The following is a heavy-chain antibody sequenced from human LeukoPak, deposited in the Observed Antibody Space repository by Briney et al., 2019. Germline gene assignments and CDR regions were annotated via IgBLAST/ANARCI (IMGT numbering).Heavy chain of an antibody. J-gene: IGHJ4*02. CDR3: AKGYCSGGSCYSEYYFDC. D-gene: IGHD2-15*01. V-gene: IGHV3-23*01. CDR1: GFTFSSYA. CDR2: ISGSGGST. Sequence: GGSLRLSCAASGFTFSSYAMSWVRQAPGKGLEWVSAISGSGGSTYYADSVKGRFTISRDNSKNTLYLQMNSLRAEDTAVYYCAKGYCSGGSCYSEYYFDCWGQGTLVTVSS.